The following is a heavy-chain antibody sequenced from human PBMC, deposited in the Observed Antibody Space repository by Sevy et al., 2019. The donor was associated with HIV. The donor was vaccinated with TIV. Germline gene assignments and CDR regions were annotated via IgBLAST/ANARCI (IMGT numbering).Heavy chain of an antibody. D-gene: IGHD2-21*02. V-gene: IGHV3-7*01. Sequence: GGSLRLSCAASGFTFSSYWMSWVRQAPGKGLEWVANIKQDGSEKYYVDSVKGRFTISRDNAKNSLYLQMNSLRAEDTAVYYCARGGGYCGGDCYSIDYWGQGALVTVSS. CDR2: IKQDGSEK. CDR3: ARGGGYCGGDCYSIDY. CDR1: GFTFSSYW. J-gene: IGHJ4*02.